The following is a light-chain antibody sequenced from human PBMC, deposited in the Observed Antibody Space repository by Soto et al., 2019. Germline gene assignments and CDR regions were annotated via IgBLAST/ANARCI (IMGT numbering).Light chain of an antibody. V-gene: IGLV2-14*01. CDR1: SSDVGGYNY. CDR3: SSYTSSSTHGV. CDR2: EVS. J-gene: IGLJ3*02. Sequence: QSALTQPASVSGSPGQSITISCTGTSSDVGGYNYVSWYQQHPGKAPKLMIYEVSNRPSGVSNRFSGSKSGNTASLTISGLQAEDEADYYCSSYTSSSTHGVFGGGPKLTVL.